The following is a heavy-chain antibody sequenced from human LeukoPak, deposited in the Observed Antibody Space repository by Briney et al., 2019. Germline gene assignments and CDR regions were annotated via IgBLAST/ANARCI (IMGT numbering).Heavy chain of an antibody. V-gene: IGHV4-4*07. CDR3: ARAPLVGATRAFDY. CDR1: GGSISSYY. D-gene: IGHD1-26*01. J-gene: IGHJ4*02. Sequence: PSETLSLTCTVSGGSISSYYWSWIWQPAGKGLEWIGRIYTSGSTNYNPSLKSRVTMSVDTSKNQFSLKLSSVTAADTAVYYCARAPLVGATRAFDYWGQGTLVTVSS. CDR2: IYTSGST.